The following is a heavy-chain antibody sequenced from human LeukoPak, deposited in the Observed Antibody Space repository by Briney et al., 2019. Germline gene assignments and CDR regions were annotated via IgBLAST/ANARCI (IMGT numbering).Heavy chain of an antibody. D-gene: IGHD3/OR15-3a*01. J-gene: IGHJ4*02. V-gene: IGHV3-23*01. CDR3: ARAFGLTDY. CDR2: LTGSGGST. CDR1: GFTFSSSS. Sequence: SGGSLRLSCAASGFTFSSSSMSWVRQAPGKGLEWVSALTGSGGSTYYADSVKGRFTISRDNSKNSLYLQMNSLRDEDTAVYYCARAFGLTDYWGQGTLVTVSS.